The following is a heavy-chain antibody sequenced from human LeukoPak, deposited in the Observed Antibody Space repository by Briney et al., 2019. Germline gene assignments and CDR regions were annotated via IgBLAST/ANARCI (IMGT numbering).Heavy chain of an antibody. CDR2: ISSSGSYI. CDR1: GFTFSSYN. J-gene: IGHJ6*03. Sequence: GGSLRLSCAASGFTFSSYNMNWVRQAPGKGLEWVSSISSSGSYIYYADSVKGRFTISRDNAKKSLYLQMNSLRAEDTAVYYCARDLVTTTTTIYYYIDVWGKGTTVTVSS. V-gene: IGHV3-21*01. D-gene: IGHD4-11*01. CDR3: ARDLVTTTTTIYYYIDV.